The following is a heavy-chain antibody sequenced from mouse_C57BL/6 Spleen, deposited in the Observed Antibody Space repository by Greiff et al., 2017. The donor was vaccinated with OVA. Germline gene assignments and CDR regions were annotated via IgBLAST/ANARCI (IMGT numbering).Heavy chain of an antibody. Sequence: EVKVVESGGGLVKPGGSLKLSCAASGFTFSDYGMHWVRQAPEKGLEWVAYISSGSSTIYYADTVKGRFTISRDNAKNTLFPQMTSLRSEDTAMYYCAKAHYYGSSYDYAMDYWGQGTSVTVSS. CDR1: GFTFSDYG. CDR3: AKAHYYGSSYDYAMDY. V-gene: IGHV5-17*01. D-gene: IGHD1-1*01. J-gene: IGHJ4*01. CDR2: ISSGSSTI.